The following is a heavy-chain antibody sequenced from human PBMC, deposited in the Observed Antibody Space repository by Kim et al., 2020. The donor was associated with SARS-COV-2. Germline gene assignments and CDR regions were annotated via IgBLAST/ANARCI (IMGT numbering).Heavy chain of an antibody. CDR1: GFTFDDYA. D-gene: IGHD6-19*01. V-gene: IGHV3-9*01. CDR3: AKNGTSGWYKNWYFDL. J-gene: IGHJ2*01. CDR2: ISWNSGSI. Sequence: GGSLRLSCAASGFTFDDYAMHWVRQAPGKGLEWVSGISWNSGSIGYADSVKGRIIISRDNAKNSMHLQMSSLSAEATALYYCAKNGTSGWYKNWYFDLRGRGALVTVSS.